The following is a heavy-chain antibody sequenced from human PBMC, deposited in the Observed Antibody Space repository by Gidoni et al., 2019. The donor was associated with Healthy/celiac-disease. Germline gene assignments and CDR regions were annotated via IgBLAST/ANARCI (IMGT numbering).Heavy chain of an antibody. V-gene: IGHV3-21*01. Sequence: EVQLVESGGGLVKPGGSLRLSCAASGFTFSSYSMNWVRQAPGKGLEWVSSISSSSSYIYYADSVKGRFTNSRDNAKNSLYLQMNSLRAEDTAVYYCARDPSSGFDYWGQGTLVTVSS. D-gene: IGHD6-6*01. CDR3: ARDPSSGFDY. J-gene: IGHJ4*02. CDR2: ISSSSSYI. CDR1: GFTFSSYS.